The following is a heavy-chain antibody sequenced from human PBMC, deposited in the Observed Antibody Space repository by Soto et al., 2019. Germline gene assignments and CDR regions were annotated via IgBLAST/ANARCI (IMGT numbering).Heavy chain of an antibody. Sequence: ASVKVSCKASGYTFTSYGISWVRQAPGQGLEWMGWISAYNGNTNYAQKLQGRVTMTTDTSTSTAYMELRSLRSDDTAVYYCARGRPVTTVRRSWFDPWGQGTLVTVSS. D-gene: IGHD4-17*01. V-gene: IGHV1-18*04. CDR1: GYTFTSYG. CDR2: ISAYNGNT. J-gene: IGHJ5*02. CDR3: ARGRPVTTVRRSWFDP.